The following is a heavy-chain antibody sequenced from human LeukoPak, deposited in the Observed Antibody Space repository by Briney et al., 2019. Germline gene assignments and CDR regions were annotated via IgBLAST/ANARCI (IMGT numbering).Heavy chain of an antibody. CDR2: ITHSGCT. V-gene: IGHV4-34*01. CDR1: GFTFRGSA. D-gene: IGHD6-19*01. J-gene: IGHJ4*02. CDR3: ARAEPLPLHSSGWRQPGYYFDY. Sequence: GSLRLLCAASGFTFRGSAMHWVRQASGKGLEGIGEITHSGCTNYNPSLKSRVNISVDTSKSQFSMKLSSVTAADTAVYYCARAEPLPLHSSGWRQPGYYFDYWGQGTLVTVSS.